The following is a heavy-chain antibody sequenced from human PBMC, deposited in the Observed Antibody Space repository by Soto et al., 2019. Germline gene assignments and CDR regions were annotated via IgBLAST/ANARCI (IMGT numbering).Heavy chain of an antibody. Sequence: PGGSLRLSCAASGFTFSSYDMSWVRQAPGKGLEWVSGVSASGSITSYADSAKGRFTISRDNAKNTMFLQMNSLRAEDKAVYFCAKGDCSGGRCYRGFDYWGQGTLVTVSS. V-gene: IGHV3-23*01. D-gene: IGHD2-15*01. CDR1: GFTFSSYD. CDR3: AKGDCSGGRCYRGFDY. J-gene: IGHJ4*02. CDR2: VSASGSIT.